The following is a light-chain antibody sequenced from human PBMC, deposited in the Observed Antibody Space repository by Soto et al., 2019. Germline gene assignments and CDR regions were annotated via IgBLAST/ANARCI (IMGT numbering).Light chain of an antibody. J-gene: IGKJ1*01. CDR2: AAS. CDR3: QQRYSRMT. V-gene: IGKV1-39*01. CDR1: QSISSY. Sequence: QMTQSPSSLSASVGDGVTITCRASQSISSYVSWYQQKPGKAPKLLIYAASRLESGVPSRFSGSRSGTDFTLTISSLQPEDFATYYCQQRYSRMTFXQGTKVDIK.